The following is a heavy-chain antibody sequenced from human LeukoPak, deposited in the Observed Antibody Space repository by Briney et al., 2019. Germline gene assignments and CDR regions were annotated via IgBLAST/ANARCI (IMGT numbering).Heavy chain of an antibody. J-gene: IGHJ3*02. Sequence: GRSPRLSCAPSGLTLSRYGMYWVGAAPGKGLGWVALISYERGNKYYADSVKGRFTISRDNSQNTLYLQMNSPTDEDADFYDCAIGRQHWWTCDALDIWVQGTMVTVSS. CDR2: ISYERGNK. V-gene: IGHV3-30*03. CDR3: AIGRQHWWTCDALDI. CDR1: GLTLSRYG. D-gene: IGHD2-15*01.